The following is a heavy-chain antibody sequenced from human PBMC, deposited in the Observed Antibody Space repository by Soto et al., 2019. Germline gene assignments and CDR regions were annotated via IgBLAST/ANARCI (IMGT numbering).Heavy chain of an antibody. V-gene: IGHV1-8*01. D-gene: IGHD6-13*01. J-gene: IGHJ6*02. CDR2: MNPNSGNT. CDR1: GYTFTSYD. Sequence: QVQLVQSGAEVKKPGASVKVSCKASGYTFTSYDINWVRQATGQGLEWMGWMNPNSGNTGYAQKFQGRVTMTGNTSISTAYMELSSLRSEDTAVYYCARGAIRDSSSWYYYYYGMDVWGQGTTVTVSS. CDR3: ARGAIRDSSSWYYYYYGMDV.